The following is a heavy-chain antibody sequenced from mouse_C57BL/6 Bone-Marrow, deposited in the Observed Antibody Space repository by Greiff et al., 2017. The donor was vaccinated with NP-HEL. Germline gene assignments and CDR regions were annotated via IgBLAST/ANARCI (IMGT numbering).Heavy chain of an antibody. V-gene: IGHV1-69*01. D-gene: IGHD2-3*01. Sequence: QVQLQQPGAELVMPGASVKLSCKASGYTFTSYWMHWVKQRPGQGLEWIGAIDPSDSYTNYNQKFKGKSTLTVDKSSSTAYMQLSSLTSEDSAVYYCARSGAGWLLPFAYWGQGTLVTVSA. CDR3: ARSGAGWLLPFAY. J-gene: IGHJ3*01. CDR2: IDPSDSYT. CDR1: GYTFTSYW.